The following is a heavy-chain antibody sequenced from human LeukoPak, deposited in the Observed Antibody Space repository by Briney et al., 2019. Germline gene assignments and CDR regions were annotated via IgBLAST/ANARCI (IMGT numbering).Heavy chain of an antibody. J-gene: IGHJ4*02. Sequence: GGSRRLAWAASGFTFDDYAMHWVRQAPGKVLEWVAGISWNSGSIGYADSVKGRFTISRDNAKNSLYLQMNSLRAEDTALYYCAKDMAAALYYFDYWGQGTLVTVSS. D-gene: IGHD6-13*01. CDR2: ISWNSGSI. CDR3: AKDMAAALYYFDY. CDR1: GFTFDDYA. V-gene: IGHV3-9*01.